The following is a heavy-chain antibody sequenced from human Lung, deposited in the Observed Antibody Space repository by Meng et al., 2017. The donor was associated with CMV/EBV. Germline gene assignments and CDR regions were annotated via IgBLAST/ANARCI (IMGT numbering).Heavy chain of an antibody. Sequence: RLWEPGRGVCKPAGTLSLTGAVSGGSISISTWWSWVRQPPGKGLEWIGEIYHSGGTNYNPSLRGRVTISLDKSKNQFSLTLRSVTAADTAVYYCARDPYATGWAGWGQGTLVTVSS. D-gene: IGHD6-19*01. CDR2: IYHSGGT. J-gene: IGHJ4*02. CDR3: ARDPYATGWAG. V-gene: IGHV4-4*02. CDR1: GGSISISTW.